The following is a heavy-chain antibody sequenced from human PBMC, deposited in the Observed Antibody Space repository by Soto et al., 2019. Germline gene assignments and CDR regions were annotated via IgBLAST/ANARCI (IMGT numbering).Heavy chain of an antibody. V-gene: IGHV4-59*02. D-gene: IGHD5-18*01. Sequence: SETLSLTCIVSGGSVISYHYNWIRQAPGKGLEWLGYIYHSGKTFYNPALTGRVSMSLDTSKNQFSLTLNSVTAADTGLYFCALGGYNYGRPLDFWGQGTLVTVSS. CDR3: ALGGYNYGRPLDF. CDR2: IYHSGKT. CDR1: GGSVISYH. J-gene: IGHJ4*02.